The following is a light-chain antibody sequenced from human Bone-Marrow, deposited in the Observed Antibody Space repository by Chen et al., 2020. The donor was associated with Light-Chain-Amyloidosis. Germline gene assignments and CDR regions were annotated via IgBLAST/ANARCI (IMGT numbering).Light chain of an antibody. Sequence: QSALTQPASVSGSPGQSITISCTGTSSDVGGDNHVSWYQQHPDKAPKLMIYEVTNRPSWVPDRFSGSKSDNTASLTISGRQTEDEDDYFCSSYTITNTLVFRSGTRVTVL. J-gene: IGLJ1*01. V-gene: IGLV2-14*01. CDR1: SSDVGGDNH. CDR3: SSYTITNTLV. CDR2: EVT.